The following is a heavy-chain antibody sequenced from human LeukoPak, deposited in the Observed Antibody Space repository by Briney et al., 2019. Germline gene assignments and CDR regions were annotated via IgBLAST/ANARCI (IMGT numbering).Heavy chain of an antibody. Sequence: GGSLRLSCAASGFDFDDYMMHWVRQVPGKGLEWVSLISWDGGTTNYADSVKGRYTISRDNSKNSLYFLMNDLTAEDTAFYYCARGGYGGVFDYWGQGTLVTVSS. CDR2: ISWDGGTT. CDR1: GFDFDDYM. V-gene: IGHV3-43D*04. J-gene: IGHJ4*02. D-gene: IGHD4-23*01. CDR3: ARGGYGGVFDY.